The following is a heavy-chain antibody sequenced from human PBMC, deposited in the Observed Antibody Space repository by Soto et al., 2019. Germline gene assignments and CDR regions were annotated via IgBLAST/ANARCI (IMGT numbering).Heavy chain of an antibody. Sequence: QVQLVESGGGVVQPGRSLRLSCAASGFTFSGYGMHWVRQAPGKGLECVAYIWHDGSSEYYTDSVKGRFTVSRDNFRDTLYLQMNSLRVEYTAVYYCARDGPHYDLDYWGQGTLVTVSS. D-gene: IGHD5-12*01. CDR3: ARDGPHYDLDY. CDR1: GFTFSGYG. J-gene: IGHJ4*02. V-gene: IGHV3-33*01. CDR2: IWHDGSSE.